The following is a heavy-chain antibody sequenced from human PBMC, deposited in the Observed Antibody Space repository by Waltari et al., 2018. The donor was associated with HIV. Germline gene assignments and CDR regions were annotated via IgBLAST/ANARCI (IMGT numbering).Heavy chain of an antibody. CDR1: GYTFTSSG. V-gene: IGHV1-18*01. CDR3: ARDLGYAGIAAAGDYYYGMDV. D-gene: IGHD6-13*01. J-gene: IGHJ6*02. Sequence: QVQLVQSGAEVKKPGASVKVSCKASGYTFTSSGISWVRQAPGQGLEWMGWISAYNGDTNYAQKLQGRVTMTTDTSTSTAYMELRSLRSDDTAVYYCARDLGYAGIAAAGDYYYGMDVWGQGTTVTVSS. CDR2: ISAYNGDT.